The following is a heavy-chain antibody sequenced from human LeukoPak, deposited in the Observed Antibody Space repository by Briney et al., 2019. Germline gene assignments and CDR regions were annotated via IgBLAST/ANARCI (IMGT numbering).Heavy chain of an antibody. CDR1: GYTFTRYV. D-gene: IGHD3-16*01. Sequence: GASVKVSCKASGYTFTRYVIHWVRQAPGQGLEWMGIIRPSGGSTGYAQKSQGRVTMTRDTSTSTVYMELSSLRSEDTAVYYCAREEEGGTFDYWGQGTLVTVSS. CDR2: IRPSGGST. J-gene: IGHJ4*02. V-gene: IGHV1-46*01. CDR3: AREEEGGTFDY.